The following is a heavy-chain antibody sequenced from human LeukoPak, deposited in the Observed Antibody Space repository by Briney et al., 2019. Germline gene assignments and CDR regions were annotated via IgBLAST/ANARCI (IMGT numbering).Heavy chain of an antibody. CDR3: ARVGNGHFDY. CDR1: GGAISSYY. J-gene: IGHJ4*02. CDR2: IYYSGNT. Sequence: SETLSLTSIVSGGAISSYYWSWIRQPPGKRLEWFGYIYYSGNTNYNPSLKSRVTISIDTSKNQFSLKLSSVTAADTAVYYCARVGNGHFDYWGPGTLVTVSS. V-gene: IGHV4-59*01. D-gene: IGHD2-8*01.